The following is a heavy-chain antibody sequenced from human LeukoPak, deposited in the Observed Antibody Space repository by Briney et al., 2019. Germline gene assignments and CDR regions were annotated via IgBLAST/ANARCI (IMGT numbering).Heavy chain of an antibody. Sequence: GGSLRLSCAASGFTFSSYWMSWVRQAPGKGLEWVANIKQEGSEKNYVDSVKGRFTISRDNAKNTLYLQMDSLRAEDTAVYYCARALGDDFWSGYSDSWGQGTLVTVSS. CDR2: IKQEGSEK. D-gene: IGHD3-3*01. V-gene: IGHV3-7*01. J-gene: IGHJ4*02. CDR3: ARALGDDFWSGYSDS. CDR1: GFTFSSYW.